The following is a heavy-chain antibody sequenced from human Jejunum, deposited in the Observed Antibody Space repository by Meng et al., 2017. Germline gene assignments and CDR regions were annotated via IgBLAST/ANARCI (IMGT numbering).Heavy chain of an antibody. CDR3: ARSPYSGSALPFFDY. D-gene: IGHD1-26*01. J-gene: IGHJ4*02. CDR2: IYYSGTT. CDR1: GGSISRGDYY. Sequence: VQLQGPGTGLWKPSQTLSLTGLVSGGSISRGDYYWTSIRQHPGKGLEWIGYIYYSGTTYYNPSLKSLLIISLDKSKNQFSLKLTSATAADTAVYYCARSPYSGSALPFFDYWGQGSLVTVSS. V-gene: IGHV4-31*01.